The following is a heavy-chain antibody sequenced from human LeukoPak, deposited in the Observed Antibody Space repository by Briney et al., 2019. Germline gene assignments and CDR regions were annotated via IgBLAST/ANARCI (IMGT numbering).Heavy chain of an antibody. V-gene: IGHV3-7*01. CDR3: ANGDGFDF. J-gene: IGHJ4*02. Sequence: GGSLRLSCATSGFTFSTYWMSWVRQAPGKGLEWVANIKQDGSEKYYADSVTGRFTISRDNAKNSLYLQMNSLRAEDTAVYYCANGDGFDFWGQGTLVTVSS. CDR1: GFTFSTYW. CDR2: IKQDGSEK. D-gene: IGHD5-24*01.